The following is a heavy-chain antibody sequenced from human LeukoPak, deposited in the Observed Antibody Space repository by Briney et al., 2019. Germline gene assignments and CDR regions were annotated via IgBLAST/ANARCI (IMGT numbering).Heavy chain of an antibody. CDR3: ARGSVTTGEYYYFYRLDV. Sequence: SETLSLTCALAGVSLTGYYWSWIRQPPGQGLEWSGYMGYSRRPNVHPSLRARLSISVDTAKNQFSLILSTVTAADTAVYYCARGSVTTGEYYYFYRLDVWGQGTTVTVSS. D-gene: IGHD4-17*01. J-gene: IGHJ6*02. V-gene: IGHV4-59*01. CDR1: GVSLTGYY. CDR2: MGYSRRP.